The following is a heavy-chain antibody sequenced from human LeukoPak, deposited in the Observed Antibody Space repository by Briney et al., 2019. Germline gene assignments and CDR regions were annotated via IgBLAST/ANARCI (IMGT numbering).Heavy chain of an antibody. D-gene: IGHD3-3*01. CDR2: IYHSGST. CDR3: ARVSEWIWFDP. Sequence: SQTLSLTCAVSGGSISSGGYSWSWIRQPPGKGLEWIGYIYHSGSTYYNPSLKSRVTISVDTSKNQFSLKLSSVTAADTAVYYCARVSEWIWFDPWGQGTLVTVSS. V-gene: IGHV4-30-2*01. J-gene: IGHJ5*02. CDR1: GGSISSGGYS.